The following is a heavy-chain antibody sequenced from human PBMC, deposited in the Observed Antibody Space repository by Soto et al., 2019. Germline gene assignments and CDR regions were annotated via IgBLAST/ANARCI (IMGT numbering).Heavy chain of an antibody. CDR3: ARDFYGSWYFDL. V-gene: IGHV4-59*01. D-gene: IGHD3-10*01. J-gene: IGHJ2*01. CDR1: GGSISSYY. CDR2: IYYSGST. Sequence: QVQLQESGPGLVKPSETLSLTCTVSGGSISSYYWSWIRQPPGKGLEWIGYIYYSGSTNYNPSLKSRVTISVDTSKNQFSLKLSSVTAADTAVYYCARDFYGSWYFDLWGRGTLVTVSS.